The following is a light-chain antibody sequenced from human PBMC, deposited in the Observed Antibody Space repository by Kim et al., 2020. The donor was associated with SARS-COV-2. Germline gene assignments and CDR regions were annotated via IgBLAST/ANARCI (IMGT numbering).Light chain of an antibody. Sequence: DIQMTQSPSLVSASVGDTVTITCRASQGISSWLAWYQQKQGKALKSLIYAASSLQSGVPSRFSGSGSGTDFTLTINSLQTEDFATYYCQQYDSYPRTFGQGTKVEIK. V-gene: IGKV1D-16*01. CDR1: QGISSW. CDR2: AAS. J-gene: IGKJ1*01. CDR3: QQYDSYPRT.